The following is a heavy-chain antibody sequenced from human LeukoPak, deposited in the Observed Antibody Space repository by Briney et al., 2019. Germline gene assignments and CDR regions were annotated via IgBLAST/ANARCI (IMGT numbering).Heavy chain of an antibody. CDR1: GFTFSSYA. D-gene: IGHD3-22*01. V-gene: IGHV3-23*01. CDR2: ISGSGGST. Sequence: GGSLRLSCAASGFTFSSYAMSWVRQAPGKGLEWVSAISGSGGSTYYADSVKGRFTISRDNSKNTLYLQMYSLRAEDTPVYSSAKGYYYDSSGSFDAFDIWGQGTMVTVSS. J-gene: IGHJ3*02. CDR3: AKGYYYDSSGSFDAFDI.